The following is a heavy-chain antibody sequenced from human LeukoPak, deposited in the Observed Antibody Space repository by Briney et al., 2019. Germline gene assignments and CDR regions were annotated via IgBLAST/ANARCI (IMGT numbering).Heavy chain of an antibody. D-gene: IGHD2-2*01. CDR2: IRSKAYGGTT. CDR1: GFTFGDYG. V-gene: IGHV3-49*04. CDR3: TRGYIVVVPAAPGRYSYGRDGYYFQH. Sequence: GGSLRLSCTASGFTFGDYGMSWVRQAPGKGLEWVGFIRSKAYGGTTEYAASVKGRFTISRDDSKSIAYLQMNSLKTEDTAVYYCTRGYIVVVPAAPGRYSYGRDGYYFQHWGQGTLVTVSS. J-gene: IGHJ1*01.